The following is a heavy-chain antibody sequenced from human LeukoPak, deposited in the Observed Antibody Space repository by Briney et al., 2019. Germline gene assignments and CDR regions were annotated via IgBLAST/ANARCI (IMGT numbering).Heavy chain of an antibody. CDR2: ISAYNGNT. Sequence: GASVKVSCKASGYTFTSYGISWVRQAPGQGLEWMGWISAYNGNTNYAQNLQGRVTMTTDTSTSTAYMELRSLRSDDTAVYYCAGKRVKVDLGIRRGTNFPPPDWFDPWGQGTLVTVSS. CDR3: AGKRVKVDLGIRRGTNFPPPDWFDP. D-gene: IGHD2-2*01. V-gene: IGHV1-18*01. CDR1: GYTFTSYG. J-gene: IGHJ5*02.